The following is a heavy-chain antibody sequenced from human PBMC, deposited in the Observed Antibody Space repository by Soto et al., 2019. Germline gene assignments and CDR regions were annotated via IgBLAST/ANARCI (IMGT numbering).Heavy chain of an antibody. CDR1: GLTFDNYA. J-gene: IGHJ5*02. CDR2: ISGSGHST. D-gene: IGHD2-21*01. CDR3: AKSPSVVLVPSSLGGNNWFDP. Sequence: GGSLRLSCAASGLTFDNYAMNWVRQALGKGLEWVSAISGSGHSTYYADSVKGRFTISRDNSKNTLYFQMNSLRAEDTAVYFCAKSPSVVLVPSSLGGNNWFDPWGQGTQVTVSS. V-gene: IGHV3-23*01.